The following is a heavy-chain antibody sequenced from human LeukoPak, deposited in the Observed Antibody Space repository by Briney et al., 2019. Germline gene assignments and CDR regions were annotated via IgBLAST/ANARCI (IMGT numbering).Heavy chain of an antibody. V-gene: IGHV1-2*06. J-gene: IGHJ4*02. CDR3: ARDLGYCSGGSCYPTDY. CDR1: GYTFTGYY. Sequence: ASVKVSCKASGYTFTGYYMHWVRQAPGQGLEWMGRINPNSGGTNYAQKFQGRVTMTRDTSISTPYMELSRLRSDDTAVYYCARDLGYCSGGSCYPTDYWGQGTLVTVSS. D-gene: IGHD2-15*01. CDR2: INPNSGGT.